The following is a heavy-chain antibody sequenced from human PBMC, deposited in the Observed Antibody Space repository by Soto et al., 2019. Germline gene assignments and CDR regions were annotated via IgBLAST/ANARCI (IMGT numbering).Heavy chain of an antibody. V-gene: IGHV4-59*01. CDR2: IYYTGST. CDR1: GGSMSPYY. D-gene: IGHD3-22*01. Sequence: PSETLSLTCTVSGGSMSPYYWSWIRQPPGKGLEWIGYIYYTGSTSYNPSLKSRVTISVDTSKTQFSLKLSSVTAADTALYYCARSLYESSGYYPLWGQGTLVTVSS. J-gene: IGHJ4*02. CDR3: ARSLYESSGYYPL.